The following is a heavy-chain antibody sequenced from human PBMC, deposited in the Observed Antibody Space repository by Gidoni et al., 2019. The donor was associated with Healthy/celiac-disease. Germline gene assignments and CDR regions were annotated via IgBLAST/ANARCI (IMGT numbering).Heavy chain of an antibody. Sequence: QVQLVQSGAEVKKPGSSVKVSCKASGGTFSSYAISWVRQAPGQGLEWMGGIIPIFGTANYAQKFQGRVTITADESTSTAYMELSSLRSEDTAVYYCARVHQAAMVPYYYYGMDVWGQGTTVTVSS. CDR2: IIPIFGTA. CDR3: ARVHQAAMVPYYYYGMDV. CDR1: GGTFSSYA. V-gene: IGHV1-69*01. D-gene: IGHD5-18*01. J-gene: IGHJ6*02.